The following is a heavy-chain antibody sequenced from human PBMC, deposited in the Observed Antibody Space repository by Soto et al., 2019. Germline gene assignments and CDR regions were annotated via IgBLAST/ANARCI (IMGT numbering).Heavy chain of an antibody. Sequence: ASVKVSCKASGYTFTSYDINWVRQATGQGPEWMGWMNPNSGKTGDAQKFQGRVTMTRNTSISTAYMMLSSLRSEDTAVYYCARGTYYYDRSGGDYYYGMDFWGQGTTVPVSS. J-gene: IGHJ6*02. V-gene: IGHV1-8*02. CDR3: ARGTYYYDRSGGDYYYGMDF. CDR2: MNPNSGKT. CDR1: GYTFTSYD. D-gene: IGHD3-22*01.